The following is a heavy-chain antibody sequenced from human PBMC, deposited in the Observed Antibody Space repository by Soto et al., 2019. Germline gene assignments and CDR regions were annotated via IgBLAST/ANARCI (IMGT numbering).Heavy chain of an antibody. CDR2: ISGSGGST. CDR1: GLTFSTYA. CDR3: AKSLNYYYHGMDV. J-gene: IGHJ6*02. Sequence: GGSLKLSCSASGLTFSTYAMSWVRQAPGKGLEWVSAISGSGGSTYYADSVKGRFTISRDNSKNTLYLQMNSLRAEDTAVYYCAKSLNYYYHGMDVWSQGTTVTVSS. V-gene: IGHV3-23*01.